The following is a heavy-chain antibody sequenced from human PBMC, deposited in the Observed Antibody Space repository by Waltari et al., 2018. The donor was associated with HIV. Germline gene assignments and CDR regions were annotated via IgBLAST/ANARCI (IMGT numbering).Heavy chain of an antibody. J-gene: IGHJ4*02. CDR1: GFTFDDYA. D-gene: IGHD3-10*01. CDR3: AKAHGGPRAGYFDY. CDR2: ISWNSGSI. V-gene: IGHV3-9*01. Sequence: EVQLVESGGGLVQPGRSLRLSCAASGFTFDDYAMHWVRQAPGKGLEWVSGISWNSGSIGYADSVKGRFTISRDNAENSLYLQMNSLRTEDTAFYYCAKAHGGPRAGYFDYWGQGTLVTVSS.